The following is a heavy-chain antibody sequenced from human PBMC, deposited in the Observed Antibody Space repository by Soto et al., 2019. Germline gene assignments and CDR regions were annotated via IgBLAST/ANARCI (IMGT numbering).Heavy chain of an antibody. CDR1: GGTFSSYA. CDR2: IIPIFGTA. Sequence: RASVKVSCKASGGTFSSYAISWVRQAPGQGLEWMGGIIPIFGTANYAQKFQGRVTITTDESTSTAYMELSSLRSEDTAVYYCARGCGGDCYSPVHNWFDPWGQGALVTVSS. J-gene: IGHJ5*02. V-gene: IGHV1-69*05. CDR3: ARGCGGDCYSPVHNWFDP. D-gene: IGHD2-21*02.